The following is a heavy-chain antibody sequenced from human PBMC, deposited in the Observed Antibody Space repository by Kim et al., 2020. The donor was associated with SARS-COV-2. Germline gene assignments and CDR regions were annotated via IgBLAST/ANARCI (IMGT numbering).Heavy chain of an antibody. J-gene: IGHJ4*01. V-gene: IGHV3-23*01. D-gene: IGHD3-3*01. CDR2: T. CDR3: AKVLDRYGNYDY. Sequence: TDYADSVKGRFTISRDSSKNTMSLQMNSRRAEDTAVYYCAKVLDRYGNYDYWGHGTLVTVSS.